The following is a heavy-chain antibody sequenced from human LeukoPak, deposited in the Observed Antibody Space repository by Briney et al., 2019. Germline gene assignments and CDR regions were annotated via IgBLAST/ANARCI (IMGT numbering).Heavy chain of an antibody. CDR1: GYTFTSYG. J-gene: IGHJ4*02. Sequence: ASVKVSCKASGYTFTSYGISWVRQAPGQGLEWMGWISVYNGNTNYAQKLQGRVTMTTDTSTSTAYMELRSLRSDDTAVYYCARLYCSSTSCYFDYWGQGTLVTVSS. CDR2: ISVYNGNT. CDR3: ARLYCSSTSCYFDY. D-gene: IGHD2-2*01. V-gene: IGHV1-18*01.